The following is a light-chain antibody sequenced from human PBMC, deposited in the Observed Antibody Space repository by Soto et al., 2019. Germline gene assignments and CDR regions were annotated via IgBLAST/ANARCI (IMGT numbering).Light chain of an antibody. CDR2: DVT. V-gene: IGLV2-14*01. Sequence: QSALTQPASMSGSPGQSITISCTGTSSDVGRYNYVSWYQQHPGKAPKLMIYDVTDRPSGVSNRFSGSKSGNTASLTISGLQAEDEADYYCSSYTTSTTVLFGGGTKLTVL. J-gene: IGLJ2*01. CDR1: SSDVGRYNY. CDR3: SSYTTSTTVL.